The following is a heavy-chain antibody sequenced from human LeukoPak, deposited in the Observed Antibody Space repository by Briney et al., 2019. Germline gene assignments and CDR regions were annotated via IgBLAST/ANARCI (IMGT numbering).Heavy chain of an antibody. V-gene: IGHV4-39*07. CDR1: GGSISSNSYY. Sequence: PSETLSLTCTVSGGSISSNSYYWGWIRQPPGKGLEWIGSIYYSGNTYYNPSLKSRVSVSVDTSKNQFSLKLSSVTAADTAVYYCARVEAATTNPRFDYWGQGTLVTVSS. CDR2: IYYSGNT. CDR3: ARVEAATTNPRFDY. D-gene: IGHD5-24*01. J-gene: IGHJ4*02.